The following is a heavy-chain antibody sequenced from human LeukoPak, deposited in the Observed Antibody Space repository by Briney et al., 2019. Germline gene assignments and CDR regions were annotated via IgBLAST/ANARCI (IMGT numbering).Heavy chain of an antibody. CDR2: ITSDASRT. CDR3: ARDLGGPIFGLGLDV. Sequence: PRGSLRLSCGPSEFTLTNYWTHWVRQAPGEGLVWVSRITSDASRTNYADSVKGRFTISRDYAKNTLYLQMNSLIDEDKAVYYCARDLGGPIFGLGLDVWGLGTTVTVSS. D-gene: IGHD3/OR15-3a*01. J-gene: IGHJ6*02. V-gene: IGHV3-74*01. CDR1: EFTLTNYW.